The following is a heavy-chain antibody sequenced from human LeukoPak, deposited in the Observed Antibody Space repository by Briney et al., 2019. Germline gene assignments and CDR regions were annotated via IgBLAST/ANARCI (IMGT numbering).Heavy chain of an antibody. V-gene: IGHV1-69*05. Sequence: ASVKVSCKASGGTFSSYAISWVRQAPGQGLEWMGGIIPIFGTANYAQKLQGRVTNTTDESTSTASIELSRLRSENTPWYYLARDHEGRRALDIWGQRTMVTVSS. CDR1: GGTFSSYA. D-gene: IGHD6-25*01. J-gene: IGHJ3*02. CDR3: ARDHEGRRALDI. CDR2: IIPIFGTA.